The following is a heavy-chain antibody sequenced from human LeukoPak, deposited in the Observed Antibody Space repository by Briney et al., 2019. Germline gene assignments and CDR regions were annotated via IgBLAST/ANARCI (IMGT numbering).Heavy chain of an antibody. CDR2: ISGSGGST. J-gene: IGHJ4*02. CDR3: AEAFPGYCSSTSCYKDY. Sequence: GGSLRLSCAASGFTFSSYAMSWVRQAPGKGLEWVSAISGSGGSTYYADSVKGRFTISRDNSKNTLYLQMNSLRAEDTAVYYCAEAFPGYCSSTSCYKDYWGQGTLVTVSS. V-gene: IGHV3-23*01. CDR1: GFTFSSYA. D-gene: IGHD2-2*02.